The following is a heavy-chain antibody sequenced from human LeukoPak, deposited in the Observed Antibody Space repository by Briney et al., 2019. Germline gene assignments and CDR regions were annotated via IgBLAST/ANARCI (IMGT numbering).Heavy chain of an antibody. J-gene: IGHJ4*02. D-gene: IGHD5-18*01. CDR3: ARGGYSYGRFDY. Sequence: SETLSLTCTVSGGSISSGSYYWTWIRQPAGKGLEWIGRISTSGRTNFNPSLKSRVTISIDTSKNQFSLKLSSVTAADTAVYYCARGGYSYGRFDYWGQGTLVTVSS. CDR1: GGSISSGSYY. V-gene: IGHV4-61*02. CDR2: ISTSGRT.